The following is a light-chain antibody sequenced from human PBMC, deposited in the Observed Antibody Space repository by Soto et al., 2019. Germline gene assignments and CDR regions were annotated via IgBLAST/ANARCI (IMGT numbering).Light chain of an antibody. J-gene: IGKJ2*01. V-gene: IGKV3-20*01. CDR3: QHYGNSPPFT. CDR2: GAS. CDR1: QSVSSSY. Sequence: EIVLTQSPGTLSLSPGERATLSCRASQSVSSSYLAWYQQKPGQAPMLLIYGASSRATGIPDRFSGSGSGTDFTLTISRLEPEDFAVYFCQHYGNSPPFTFGQGTKVEIK.